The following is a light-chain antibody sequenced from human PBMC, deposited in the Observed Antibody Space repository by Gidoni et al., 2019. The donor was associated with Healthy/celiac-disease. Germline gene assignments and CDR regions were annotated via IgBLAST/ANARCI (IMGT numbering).Light chain of an antibody. V-gene: IGLV2-14*03. CDR2: DDS. CDR1: SSDVGGYNS. CDR3: SSYTSSSTVV. J-gene: IGLJ2*01. Sequence: QSALTQPASVSGSPGQSITIPCTGTSSDVGGYNSVSWYQQHPGKAPKRMIYDDSNRPSGVSNRFPGSKSGNTASLTISGLQAEDEADYYCSSYTSSSTVVFGGGTKLTVL.